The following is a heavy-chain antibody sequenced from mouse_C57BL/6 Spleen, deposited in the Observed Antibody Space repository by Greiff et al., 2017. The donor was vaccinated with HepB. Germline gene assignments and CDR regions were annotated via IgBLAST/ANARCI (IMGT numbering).Heavy chain of an antibody. V-gene: IGHV1-15*01. J-gene: IGHJ1*03. CDR3: TRRDGYYVDWYFDV. CDR2: IDPETGGT. CDR1: GYTFTDYE. D-gene: IGHD2-3*01. Sequence: QVQLQQSGAELVRPGASVTLSCKASGYTFTDYEMHWVKQTPVHGLEWIGAIDPETGGTAYNQKFKGKAILTADKSSSTAYMELRSLTSEDSAVYYCTRRDGYYVDWYFDVWGTGTTVTVSS.